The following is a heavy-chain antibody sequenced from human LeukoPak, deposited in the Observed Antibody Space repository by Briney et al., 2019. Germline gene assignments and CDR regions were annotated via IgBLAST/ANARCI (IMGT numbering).Heavy chain of an antibody. CDR1: GYTFTGYY. J-gene: IGHJ4*02. D-gene: IGHD2-2*01. V-gene: IGHV1-2*02. CDR2: INPNSGGT. CDR3: ASVPAAIETSFDY. Sequence: ASVKVSCKASGYTFTGYYMHWVRQAPGQGLEWMGWINPNSGGTNYAQKFQGRVTMTRDTSISTAYMELSRLRSDDTAVYYCASVPAAIETSFDYWGQGTLVTVSS.